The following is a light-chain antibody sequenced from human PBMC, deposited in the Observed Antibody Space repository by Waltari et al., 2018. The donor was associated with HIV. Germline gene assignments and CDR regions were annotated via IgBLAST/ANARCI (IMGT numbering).Light chain of an antibody. J-gene: IGLJ3*02. CDR2: KSD. V-gene: IGLV10-54*01. CDR3: SSWDTSVSGWV. CDR1: TNNVGNQE. Sequence: QSGLTKAPSLSKYLRQTAIITADGDTNNVGNQEVSRFRQELGRPPKLISYKSDQRPSGMSGKLSTSTSGDTAYLTISSLQSEDEADYFCSSWDTSVSGWVFGGGTKLTV.